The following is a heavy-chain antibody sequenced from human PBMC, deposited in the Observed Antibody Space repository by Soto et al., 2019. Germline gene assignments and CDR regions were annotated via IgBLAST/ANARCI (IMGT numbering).Heavy chain of an antibody. CDR2: SYFSGST. CDR3: ARNYVDTAMAFDY. J-gene: IGHJ4*02. CDR1: GDFNKIYY. D-gene: IGHD5-18*01. Sequence: SETLSLTCTVSGDFNKIYYWSWIPQPPGKGLEWIGYSYFSGSTNYNPSLKSRVTISVDTSMSQFSLKLSSVTAADTAVYYCARNYVDTAMAFDYWGQGTLVTVSS. V-gene: IGHV4-59*12.